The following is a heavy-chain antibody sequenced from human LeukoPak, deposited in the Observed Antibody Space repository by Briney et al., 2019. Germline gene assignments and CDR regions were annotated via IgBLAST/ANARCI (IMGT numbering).Heavy chain of an antibody. D-gene: IGHD6-13*01. CDR3: ARDRQQYYYYYYMDV. Sequence: PWGSPRLSCAASGFTFSSYWMTWVRQAPGKGLEWVANIKQDGSEKYYVDSVKGRFTISRDNAKNSLYLQMNSLRAEDTAVYYCARDRQQYYYYYYMDVWGKGTTVTVSS. J-gene: IGHJ6*03. V-gene: IGHV3-7*01. CDR1: GFTFSSYW. CDR2: IKQDGSEK.